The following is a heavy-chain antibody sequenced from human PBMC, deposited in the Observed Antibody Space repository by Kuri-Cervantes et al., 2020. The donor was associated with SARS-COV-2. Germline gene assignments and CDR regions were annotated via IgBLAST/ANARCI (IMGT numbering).Heavy chain of an antibody. CDR3: AREYCSSTSCYVRWFDP. CDR1: GYTFTGYY. CDR2: INPNSGGT. Sequence: ASVKVSCKASGYTFTGYYMHWVRQAPGQGLEWMGWINPNSGGTNYAQKFQGWVTMTRDTSISTAYMELSRLRSDDTAVYYCAREYCSSTSCYVRWFDPWGQGTLVTVSS. V-gene: IGHV1-2*04. D-gene: IGHD2-2*01. J-gene: IGHJ5*02.